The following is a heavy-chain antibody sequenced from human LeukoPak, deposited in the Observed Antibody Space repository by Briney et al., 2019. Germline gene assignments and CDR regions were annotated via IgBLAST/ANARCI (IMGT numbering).Heavy chain of an antibody. D-gene: IGHD6-13*01. CDR1: GFTFSSYG. CDR2: ISYDGSNK. J-gene: IGHJ6*04. Sequence: PGRSLRLSCAASGFTFSSYGMHWVRQAPGKGLEWVAVISYDGSNKYYADSVKGRFTISRDNSKNTLYLQMNSLRAEDTAVYYCAKDAYSSSWYTGYYGMDVWGKGTTVTVSS. V-gene: IGHV3-30*18. CDR3: AKDAYSSSWYTGYYGMDV.